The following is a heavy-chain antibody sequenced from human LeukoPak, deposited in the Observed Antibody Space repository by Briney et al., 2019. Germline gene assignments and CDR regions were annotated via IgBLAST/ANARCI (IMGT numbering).Heavy chain of an antibody. J-gene: IGHJ4*02. Sequence: PSETLSLTCTVSGCSISSSSYYWGWIRQPPGKGLEWIGSIYYSSSTYYNPSLKSRVTISVDTSKNQFSLKLSSVTAADTAVYYCASAYDSSGYYPFDYWGQGTLVTVSS. V-gene: IGHV4-39*01. D-gene: IGHD3-22*01. CDR3: ASAYDSSGYYPFDY. CDR1: GCSISSSSYY. CDR2: IYYSSST.